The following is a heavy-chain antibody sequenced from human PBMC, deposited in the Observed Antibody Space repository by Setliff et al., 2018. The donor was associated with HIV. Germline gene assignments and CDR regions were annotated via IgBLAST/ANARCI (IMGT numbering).Heavy chain of an antibody. D-gene: IGHD5-18*01. CDR2: IYPGDSDP. CDR3: ARHPIHTYGYGAFDF. V-gene: IGHV5-51*01. Sequence: GESLKISCQASGYSFSIYWIGWVRQMPGKGLEWMGIIYPGDSDPRYSPSFQGQVTISADKSISTAYLQWSSLKASDTAMYFCARHPIHTYGYGAFDFWGRGTLVTVSS. CDR1: GYSFSIYW. J-gene: IGHJ4*02.